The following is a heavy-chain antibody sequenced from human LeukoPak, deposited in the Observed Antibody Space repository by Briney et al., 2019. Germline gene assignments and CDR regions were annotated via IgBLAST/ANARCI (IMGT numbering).Heavy chain of an antibody. Sequence: SESLSLTCAVYGGSLSGFYRSWIRQPPGKGLEWIGEINHSGSTNYKPSLKSRVTISVDTSKNQFSLKLSSVTAADTAVYYCARGLNASDHGVVSSDYWGQGTLVTVSS. V-gene: IGHV4-34*01. D-gene: IGHD3-3*01. CDR3: ARGLNASDHGVVSSDY. CDR1: GGSLSGFY. J-gene: IGHJ4*02. CDR2: INHSGST.